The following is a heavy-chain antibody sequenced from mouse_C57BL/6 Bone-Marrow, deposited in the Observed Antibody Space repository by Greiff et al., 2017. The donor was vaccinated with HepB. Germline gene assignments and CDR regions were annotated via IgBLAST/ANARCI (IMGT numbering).Heavy chain of an antibody. D-gene: IGHD1-1*01. J-gene: IGHJ1*03. CDR2: IYPGDGDT. V-gene: IGHV1-82*01. CDR3: TPRGPYYGSCWYFDV. CDR1: GYAFSSSW. Sequence: VQLQQSGPELVKPGASVKISCKASGYAFSSSWMNWVKQRPGKGLEWIGRIYPGDGDTNYNGKFKGKAKLTAVTSASTAYMELSSLTNEDSAVYYCTPRGPYYGSCWYFDVWGTGTTVTVSS.